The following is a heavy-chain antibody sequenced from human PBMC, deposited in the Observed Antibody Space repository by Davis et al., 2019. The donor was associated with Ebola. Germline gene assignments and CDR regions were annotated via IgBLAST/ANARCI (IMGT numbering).Heavy chain of an antibody. CDR1: GFTFSSYA. CDR3: ATDLNWNGY. V-gene: IGHV3-21*04. J-gene: IGHJ4*02. Sequence: GESLKISCAASGFTFSSYAMSWVRQAPGKGLEWVSSISSSSSYIYYADSVKGRFTISRDNAKNSLDLQLNSLGAEDTAVYYCATDLNWNGYWGQGTLVIVSS. CDR2: ISSSSSYI. D-gene: IGHD1-20*01.